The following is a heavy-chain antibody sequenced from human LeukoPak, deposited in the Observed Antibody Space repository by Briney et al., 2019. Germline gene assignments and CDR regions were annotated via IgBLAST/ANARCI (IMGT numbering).Heavy chain of an antibody. V-gene: IGHV3-11*03. Sequence: GGSLRLSCEGSGFMLSVYYMSWFRLAPGKGLEWIGYIGPTGSYTTYADSVRGRFTFSRDNAKNLLFLQMTDLRTEDTAVYYCARKLGGAQCGGDCFFDHWGQGTRVAVSS. CDR1: GFMLSVYY. J-gene: IGHJ4*02. D-gene: IGHD2-21*02. CDR3: ARKLGGAQCGGDCFFDH. CDR2: IGPTGSYT.